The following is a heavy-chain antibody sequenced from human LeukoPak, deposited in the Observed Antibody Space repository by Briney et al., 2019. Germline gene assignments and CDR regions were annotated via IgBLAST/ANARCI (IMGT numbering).Heavy chain of an antibody. D-gene: IGHD2-21*02. Sequence: GGSLRLSCAASGFTFSSDTMHWVRQAPGKGLEWVSDISSGSSTINYADAVKGRFTISRDNAQNSLYLQMNSLRAEDTAVYFGARESDGGAPFDPWGQGTLVTVSS. V-gene: IGHV3-48*04. CDR2: ISSGSSTI. CDR3: ARESDGGAPFDP. J-gene: IGHJ5*02. CDR1: GFTFSSDT.